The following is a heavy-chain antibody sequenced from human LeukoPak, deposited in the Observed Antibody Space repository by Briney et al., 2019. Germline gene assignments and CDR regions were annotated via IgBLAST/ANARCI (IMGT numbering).Heavy chain of an antibody. CDR3: ARPLTGTTDAFDI. CDR1: GGSISSSSYY. CDR2: IYYSGST. V-gene: IGHV4-39*01. D-gene: IGHD1-20*01. Sequence: SETLSLTCTVSGGSISSSSYYWAWIRQPPGKGLEWIERIYYSGSTYYNPSLKSRVTISVDTSKNQFSLRLSSVTAADTAVYYCARPLTGTTDAFDIWGQGTMVTVSS. J-gene: IGHJ3*02.